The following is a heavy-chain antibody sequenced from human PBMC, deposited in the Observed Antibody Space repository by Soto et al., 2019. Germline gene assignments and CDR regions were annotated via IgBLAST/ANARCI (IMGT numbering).Heavy chain of an antibody. Sequence: PGGSLRLSCAASGLTFSSYSMSWVRHAPGKGLEWVSGFRTGGDDGTTYYADSVKGRFTISRDNSKNTLFPQMNSLRAEDTAIYYCAKKVNSGPGSQYFDYWGQGTLVTVSS. CDR1: GLTFSSYS. V-gene: IGHV3-23*01. CDR2: FRTGGDDGTT. CDR3: AKKVNSGPGSQYFDY. D-gene: IGHD3-10*01. J-gene: IGHJ4*02.